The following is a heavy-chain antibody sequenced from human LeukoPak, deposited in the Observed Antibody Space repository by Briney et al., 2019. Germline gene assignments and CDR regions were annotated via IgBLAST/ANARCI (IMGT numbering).Heavy chain of an antibody. V-gene: IGHV3-30*02. CDR2: IRYDGSNE. D-gene: IGHD1-26*01. J-gene: IGHJ4*02. CDR3: AKDGRAAGASLYYFDY. Sequence: GGSLRLSCAASGFTFSRYAISWVRQAADKGLEWVASIRYDGSNEYYVDSVKGRFTISRDNSNNTLYLQMNSLRGDDTAVYYCAKDGRAAGASLYYFDYWGQGTLVTVSS. CDR1: GFTFSRYA.